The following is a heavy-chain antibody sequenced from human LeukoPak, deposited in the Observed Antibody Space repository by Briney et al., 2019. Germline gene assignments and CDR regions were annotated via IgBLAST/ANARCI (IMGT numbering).Heavy chain of an antibody. V-gene: IGHV3-66*02. CDR2: IYSGGST. Sequence: GGSLRLSCAASGFTVSGNYMSWVRQAPGKGLEWVSVIYSGGSTYYADSVKGRFTISRDNSKNTLFLQMNSLRPEDTAVYYCARGTYGNYHFDYWGQGTLVTVSS. CDR3: ARGTYGNYHFDY. D-gene: IGHD3-22*01. J-gene: IGHJ4*02. CDR1: GFTVSGNY.